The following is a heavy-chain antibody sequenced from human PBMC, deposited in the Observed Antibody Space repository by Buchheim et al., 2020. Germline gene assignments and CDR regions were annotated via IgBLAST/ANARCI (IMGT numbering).Heavy chain of an antibody. CDR2: ITNRDETT. CDR1: GFTFTDFA. CDR3: VKDQPFNRGHPG. J-gene: IGHJ4*02. V-gene: IGHV3-23*01. Sequence: EVQLLESGGTLIQPGGSLRLSCAASGFTFTDFAMSWVRQTPEKGLEWVSTITNRDETTYYADSVKGRFTISRDNSRKKLYLHMNTLRADDTAIYYCVKDQPFNRGHPGWGQGAL.